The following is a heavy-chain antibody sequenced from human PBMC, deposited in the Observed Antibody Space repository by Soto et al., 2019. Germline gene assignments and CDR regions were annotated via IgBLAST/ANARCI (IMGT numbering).Heavy chain of an antibody. J-gene: IGHJ4*02. CDR3: ARLERATITDY. Sequence: QLQLQESGPGLVKPSETLSLTCTVSGGSISSSSYYWGWIRQPPGKGLEWIGGIYYSGSTYYNPSLKSRVTXSXDTSNNQFSLKLSSVTAADTAVYYCARLERATITDYWGQGTLVTVSS. CDR1: GGSISSSSYY. V-gene: IGHV4-39*01. D-gene: IGHD5-12*01. CDR2: IYYSGST.